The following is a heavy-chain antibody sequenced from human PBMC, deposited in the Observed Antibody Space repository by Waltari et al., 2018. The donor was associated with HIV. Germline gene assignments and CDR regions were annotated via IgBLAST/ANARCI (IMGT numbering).Heavy chain of an antibody. V-gene: IGHV4-34*01. J-gene: IGHJ5*02. CDR3: ARRAMIVVVIAP. CDR1: GGSFRGYY. D-gene: IGHD3-22*01. CDR2: INHSGST. Sequence: QVQLQQWGAGLLKPSETLSLTCAVYGGSFRGYYWSWIRQPPGKGLEWIGEINHSGSTNYNPSLKSRVTISVDTSKNQFSLKLSSVTAADTAVYYCARRAMIVVVIAPWGQGTLVTVSS.